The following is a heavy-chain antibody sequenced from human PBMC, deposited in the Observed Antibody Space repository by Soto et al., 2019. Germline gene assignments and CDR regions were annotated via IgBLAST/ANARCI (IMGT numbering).Heavy chain of an antibody. CDR3: ARVNHARTYKYYDYIWGSGFVY. CDR1: CGSFSVYY. D-gene: IGHD3-16*01. CDR2: FNHSGST. J-gene: IGHJ4*02. Sequence: QVQLQQLGAGLLKLSETLSLTCAVYCGSFSVYYWSWIRQPPGKGLEWIGEFNHSGSTNYNPSLKSRVILSVDTSKNQFSLMLSSVTAADTAVYYCARVNHARTYKYYDYIWGSGFVYWGQGTLVTVSS. V-gene: IGHV4-34*01.